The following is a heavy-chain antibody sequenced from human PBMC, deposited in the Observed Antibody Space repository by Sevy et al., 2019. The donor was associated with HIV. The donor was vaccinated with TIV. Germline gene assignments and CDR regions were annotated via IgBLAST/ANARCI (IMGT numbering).Heavy chain of an antibody. CDR1: GYTFTDYY. J-gene: IGHJ6*02. CDR3: ARLTTMPTSDRYGMDV. CDR2: INPNDGVT. D-gene: IGHD1-1*01. V-gene: IGHV1-2*02. Sequence: ASVKVSCKASGYTFTDYYIHWVRQAPGQGLEWMAWINPNDGVTNYAQRFQGGVTVTRDTSISTAYMELRRLRSDYTAIYYCARLTTMPTSDRYGMDVWGQGTTVTVSS.